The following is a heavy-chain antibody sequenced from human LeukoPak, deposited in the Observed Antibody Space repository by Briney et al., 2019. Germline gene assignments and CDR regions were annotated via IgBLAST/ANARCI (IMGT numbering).Heavy chain of an antibody. CDR2: IIPIFGTA. D-gene: IGHD4-11*01. CDR1: GGTFSSYA. J-gene: IGHJ4*02. Sequence: SVKVSCKASGGTFSSYAISWVRQAPGQGLEWMGGIIPIFGTANYAQKFQGRVTITADESTSTAYMELSSLRSEDTAVYYCAREGADYSNSYYRDYWGQGTLDTVSS. CDR3: AREGADYSNSYYRDY. V-gene: IGHV1-69*13.